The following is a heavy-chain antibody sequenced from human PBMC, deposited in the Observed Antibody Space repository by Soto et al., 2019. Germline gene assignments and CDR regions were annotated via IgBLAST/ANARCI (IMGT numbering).Heavy chain of an antibody. CDR1: GGSISSYY. CDR3: ARDAELTILEDAQNWFDP. V-gene: IGHV4-4*07. CDR2: IYTSGST. Sequence: QVQLQESGPGLVKPSETLSLTCTVSGGSISSYYWSWIRQPAGKGLEWIGRIYTSGSTNYNPSLKSRVTMSVDTSKNQFSLKRSSVTAADTAVYYCARDAELTILEDAQNWFDPWGQGTLVTVSS. J-gene: IGHJ5*02. D-gene: IGHD3-3*01.